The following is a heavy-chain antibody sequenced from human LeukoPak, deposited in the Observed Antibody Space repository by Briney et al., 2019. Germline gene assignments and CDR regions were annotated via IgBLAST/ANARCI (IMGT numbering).Heavy chain of an antibody. D-gene: IGHD7-27*01. Sequence: GGSLRLSCAASGFTFSSYSMNWVRQAPGKGLEWVSSISSSSSYIYYADSVKGRFTISRDNAKNSLYLQMNSLRAEDTAVYYCAKPHTKTGYFDYWGQGTLVTVSS. CDR3: AKPHTKTGYFDY. V-gene: IGHV3-21*01. CDR1: GFTFSSYS. J-gene: IGHJ4*02. CDR2: ISSSSSYI.